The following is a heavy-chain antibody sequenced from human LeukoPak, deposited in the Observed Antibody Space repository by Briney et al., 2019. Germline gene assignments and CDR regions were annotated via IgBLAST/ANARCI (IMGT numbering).Heavy chain of an antibody. V-gene: IGHV3-53*01. CDR3: ATGGRSEMAILF. Sequence: GGSLRLSCSFSGLIASSNYMAWVRQAPGKGLQWISFIYGGGNTLYADSVMGRFSISRDNSKTTLYLQMNSLRAEDTAVYYCATGGRSEMAILFWGQGTLVTVSS. CDR2: IYGGGNT. D-gene: IGHD5-24*01. CDR1: GLIASSNY. J-gene: IGHJ4*02.